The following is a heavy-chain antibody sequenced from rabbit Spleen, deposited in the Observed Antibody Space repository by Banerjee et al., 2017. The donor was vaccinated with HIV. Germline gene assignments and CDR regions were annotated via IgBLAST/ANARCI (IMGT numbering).Heavy chain of an antibody. CDR3: ARNYVNAFDP. V-gene: IGHV1S45*01. CDR1: EFSFSSNW. CDR2: IDTGSSGFT. D-gene: IGHD1-1*01. J-gene: IGHJ2*01. Sequence: LEESGGGLVKPGGTLTLTCTVSEFSFSSNWICWVRQAPGKGLEWIACIDTGSSGFTYFATWAKGRFTCSKTSSTTVDLKMTSLTAADTATYFCARNYVNAFDPWGPGTLVTVS.